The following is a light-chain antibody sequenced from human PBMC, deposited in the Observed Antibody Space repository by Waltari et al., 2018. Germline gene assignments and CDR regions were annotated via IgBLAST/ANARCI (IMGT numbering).Light chain of an antibody. J-gene: IGKJ3*01. Sequence: DIVMTQSPGTLSLSPEERATLTCRASQSVPYTYLAWFQHKPGHAPRLLIYGAYNRAAGIPDRFSGSGSGTDFTLTISRLEPEDFAVYFCQQYGASPFTFGPGTKVDLK. CDR2: GAY. CDR3: QQYGASPFT. CDR1: QSVPYTY. V-gene: IGKV3-20*01.